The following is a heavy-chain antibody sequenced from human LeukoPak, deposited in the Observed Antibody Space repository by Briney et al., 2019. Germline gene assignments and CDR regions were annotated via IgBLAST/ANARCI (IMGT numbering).Heavy chain of an antibody. D-gene: IGHD6-13*01. CDR1: GGTFSSYA. V-gene: IGHV1-69*05. J-gene: IGHJ3*02. Sequence: GASVKVSCKASGGTFSSYAISWVRQAPGQGLEWMGGIIPIFGTANYAQKFQGRVTITTDESTSTAYMELSSLRSEHTAVYYCARGAAARLDDAFDIWGQGTMVTVSS. CDR2: IIPIFGTA. CDR3: ARGAAARLDDAFDI.